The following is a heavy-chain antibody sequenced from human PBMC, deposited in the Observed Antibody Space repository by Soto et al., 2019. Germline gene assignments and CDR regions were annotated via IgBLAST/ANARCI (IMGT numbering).Heavy chain of an antibody. J-gene: IGHJ4*02. CDR1: GFTFSSYA. V-gene: IGHV3-23*01. CDR3: AKDIVVVVAANYVY. CDR2: ISGSGGST. D-gene: IGHD2-15*01. Sequence: EVQLLESGGGLVQPGGSLRLSCAASGFTFSSYAMSWVRQAPGKGLEWVSAISGSGGSTYYADSVKGRFTISRDNSKKPLYLQMNSLRAEDTAVYYCAKDIVVVVAANYVYWGPGTLVTVSS.